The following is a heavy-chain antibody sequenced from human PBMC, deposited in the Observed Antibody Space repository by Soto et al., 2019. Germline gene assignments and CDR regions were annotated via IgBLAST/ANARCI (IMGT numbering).Heavy chain of an antibody. Sequence: SVKVSCKASGGTFSSYAISWVRQAPGQGLEWMGGIIPIFGTANYAQKFQGRVTITADESTSTAYMELSSLRSEETDLYHCARDYYYDSSCYFYYWGQGTLVTVAS. V-gene: IGHV1-69*13. D-gene: IGHD3-22*01. CDR3: ARDYYYDSSCYFYY. CDR2: IIPIFGTA. CDR1: GGTFSSYA. J-gene: IGHJ4*02.